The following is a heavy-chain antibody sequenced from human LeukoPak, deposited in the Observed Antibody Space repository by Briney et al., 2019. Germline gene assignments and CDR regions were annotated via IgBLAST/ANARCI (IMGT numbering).Heavy chain of an antibody. CDR2: IYYSGST. CDR1: GGSISSGDYY. J-gene: IGHJ3*02. CDR3: ARGCSSTSCYGPNDAFDI. Sequence: PSETLSLTCTVSGGSISSGDYYWSWIRQPPGKGLEWIGYIYYSGSTYYNPSLKSRVTMSVDTSKNQFPLKLSSVTAADTAVYYCARGCSSTSCYGPNDAFDIWGQGTMVTVSS. V-gene: IGHV4-30-4*08. D-gene: IGHD2-2*01.